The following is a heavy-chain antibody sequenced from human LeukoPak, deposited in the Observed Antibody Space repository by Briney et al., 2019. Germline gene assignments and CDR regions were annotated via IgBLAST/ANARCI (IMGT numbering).Heavy chain of an antibody. Sequence: PSETLSLTCAVYGGSFSGYYWSWIRQPPGKGLEWIGEINHSGSTNYNPSLKSRVTISVDTSENQLSLKVSSVTAADTAVYYCARGKYIDSGSYNVFDYWGQGTLVSVSS. CDR2: INHSGST. CDR3: ARGKYIDSGSYNVFDY. CDR1: GGSFSGYY. D-gene: IGHD3-10*01. V-gene: IGHV4-34*01. J-gene: IGHJ4*02.